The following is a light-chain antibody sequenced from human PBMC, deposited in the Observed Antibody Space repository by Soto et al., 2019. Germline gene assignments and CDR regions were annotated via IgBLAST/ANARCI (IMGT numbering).Light chain of an antibody. V-gene: IGKV1-5*01. CDR3: QQYGDSPGT. CDR2: DAS. Sequence: DIQMTQSPSTLSASVGDRVTITCRASQSISSWLAWYQQKPGKAPKLLIYDASSLESGVPSRFSGSGSGTEFTLTISRVEAEDFAMYFCQQYGDSPGTFGQGTKVEIK. CDR1: QSISSW. J-gene: IGKJ1*01.